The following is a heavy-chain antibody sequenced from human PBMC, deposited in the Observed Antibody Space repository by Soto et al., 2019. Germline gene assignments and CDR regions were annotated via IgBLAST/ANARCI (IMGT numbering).Heavy chain of an antibody. V-gene: IGHV4-59*01. CDR2: IYYSGST. Sequence: PSETLSLTCTVSGGSISSYYWSWIRQPPGKGLEWIGYIYYSGSTNYNPSLKSRVTISVDTSKNQFSLKLSSVTAAYTAVYYCARGNSNYYYGMDVWGQGTLVTVSS. CDR1: GGSISSYY. J-gene: IGHJ6*02. D-gene: IGHD4-4*01. CDR3: ARGNSNYYYGMDV.